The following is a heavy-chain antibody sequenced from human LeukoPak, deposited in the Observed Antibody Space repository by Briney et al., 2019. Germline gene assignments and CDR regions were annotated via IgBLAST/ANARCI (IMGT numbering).Heavy chain of an antibody. CDR1: GYTFTNYD. CDR2: MNPNSGNT. Sequence: GASVKVSCKASGYTFTNYDINWVRQATGQGLEWMGWMNPNSGNTGYAQKFQGRVTMTRNTSIGTAYMELSSLRSEDTDVYYCARVYYYDSSGSPNWFDPWGQGTLVTVSS. CDR3: ARVYYYDSSGSPNWFDP. V-gene: IGHV1-8*01. D-gene: IGHD3-22*01. J-gene: IGHJ5*02.